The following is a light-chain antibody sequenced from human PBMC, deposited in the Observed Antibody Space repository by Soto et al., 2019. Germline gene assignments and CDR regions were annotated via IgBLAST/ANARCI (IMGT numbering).Light chain of an antibody. J-gene: IGLJ1*01. Sequence: QSVLTQPASVSGSPGQSITISCTGTSSVVGGFNYVSWYQQHPGKAPKLMIYDVTNRPSGVSYRFSGSKSGNTASLTISGLQAEVEADYYCNSYTSSSTYVFGTGTKVTVL. CDR3: NSYTSSSTYV. CDR1: SSVVGGFNY. CDR2: DVT. V-gene: IGLV2-14*03.